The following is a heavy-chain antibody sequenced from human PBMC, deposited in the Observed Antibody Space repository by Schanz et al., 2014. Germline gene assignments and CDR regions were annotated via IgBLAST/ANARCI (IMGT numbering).Heavy chain of an antibody. V-gene: IGHV4-34*01. CDR1: GGSLSGYY. J-gene: IGHJ4*02. CDR3: AGGLEFWRGLRGGDY. D-gene: IGHD1-1*01. CDR2: INQSGRA. Sequence: QVQLQQWGAGLLKPSETLSLSCAVYGGSLSGYYWGWVRQPPRKGLEWIGEINQSGRASYNPSLKGRITKSINPAHNQFPPKGASWTAADQALVFLAGGLEFWRGLRGGDYWGQGTLVTVSS.